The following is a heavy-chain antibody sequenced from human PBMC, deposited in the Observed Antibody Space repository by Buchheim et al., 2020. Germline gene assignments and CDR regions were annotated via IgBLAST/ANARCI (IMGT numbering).Heavy chain of an antibody. V-gene: IGHV4-34*01. CDR2: INHSGST. CDR3: ARGPSPPYGDYRPDP. J-gene: IGHJ5*02. Sequence: QVQLQQWGAGLLKPSETLSLTCAVYGGSFSGYYWSWIRQPPGKGLEWIGEINHSGSTNYNPSLKSRVTISVDTPKKQFSLKLSSVTAADTAVYYCARGPSPPYGDYRPDPWGQGTL. D-gene: IGHD4-17*01. CDR1: GGSFSGYY.